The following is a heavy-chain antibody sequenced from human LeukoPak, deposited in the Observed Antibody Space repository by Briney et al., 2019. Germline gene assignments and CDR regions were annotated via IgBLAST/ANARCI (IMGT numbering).Heavy chain of an antibody. J-gene: IGHJ1*01. V-gene: IGHV1-18*01. Sequence: ASVKVSCKASGYTFTSCGISWVRQAPGQGLEWMGWISGYNGDTNYAQKLQGRVTMTTDTSTSTAYMELRSLRSDDTAVYYCASSNYYYDSSGYYAAEYFQHWGQGTLVTVSS. D-gene: IGHD3-22*01. CDR1: GYTFTSCG. CDR3: ASSNYYYDSSGYYAAEYFQH. CDR2: ISGYNGDT.